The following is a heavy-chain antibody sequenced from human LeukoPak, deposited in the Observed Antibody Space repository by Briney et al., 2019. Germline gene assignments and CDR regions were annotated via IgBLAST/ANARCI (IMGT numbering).Heavy chain of an antibody. D-gene: IGHD5-24*01. CDR3: ARRGYKGDF. CDR2: INHSGST. Sequence: SETLSLTCAVYGGSFSGYYWSWIRQPPGKGLEWIGEINHSGSTNYNPSLKSRVTISVDTSKNQFSLKLSSVTAADTAAYYCARRGYKGDFWGQGTLVTVSS. CDR1: GGSFSGYY. J-gene: IGHJ4*02. V-gene: IGHV4-34*01.